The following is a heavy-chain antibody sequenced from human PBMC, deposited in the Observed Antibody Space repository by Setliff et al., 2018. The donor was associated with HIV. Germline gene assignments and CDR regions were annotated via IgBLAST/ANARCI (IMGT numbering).Heavy chain of an antibody. CDR1: GGTFNSYA. CDR3: ASPRSAGTYQGAFYYFLDV. V-gene: IGHV1-69*13. J-gene: IGHJ6*03. D-gene: IGHD2-15*01. Sequence: SVKVSCKASGGTFNSYAFTWVRQAPGQGREWMGDFLAVLRKPTYAQKFQGRLTIIADESTSTAYMELSDLRSEDTAVYYCASPRSAGTYQGAFYYFLDVWGRGTTVTVSS. CDR2: FLAVLRKP.